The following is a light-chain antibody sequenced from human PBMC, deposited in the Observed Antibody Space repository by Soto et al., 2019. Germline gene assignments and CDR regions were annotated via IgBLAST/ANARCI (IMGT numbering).Light chain of an antibody. V-gene: IGLV2-14*01. CDR1: SSDVGGYNY. CDR3: SSYTSSSIDYV. J-gene: IGLJ1*01. CDR2: EVS. Sequence: QSALTQPASVSGSPGQSITISCTGTSSDVGGYNYVSWYQQHPGKAPKLMIYEVSNRPSGVSNRFSGSKSGNTASLTISGLQAGDEAVYYCSSYTSSSIDYVFGTGSKVTVL.